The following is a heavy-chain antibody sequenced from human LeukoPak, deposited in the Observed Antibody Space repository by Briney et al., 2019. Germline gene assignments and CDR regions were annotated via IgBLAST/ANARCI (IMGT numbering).Heavy chain of an antibody. V-gene: IGHV3-7*01. CDR3: AKDVRPYYYMDV. CDR2: IKDDGSEK. D-gene: IGHD6-6*01. J-gene: IGHJ6*03. CDR1: GFTFRSYW. Sequence: HPGGSLRLSCAASGFTFRSYWMSWVRQAPGMGLEWVANIKDDGSEKYYVDSVKGRFTISRDNAKNSLYLQMNSLRAEDTAVYYCAKDVRPYYYMDVWGKGTTVTVSS.